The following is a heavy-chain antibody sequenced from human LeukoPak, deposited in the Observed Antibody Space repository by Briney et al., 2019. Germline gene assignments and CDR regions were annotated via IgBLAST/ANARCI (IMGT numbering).Heavy chain of an antibody. CDR3: ARDELWFGELSGYYYYGMDV. D-gene: IGHD3-10*01. V-gene: IGHV1-46*01. CDR1: GYTFTSYY. J-gene: IGHJ6*02. CDR2: INPSGGST. Sequence: ASVKVSCKASGYTFTSYYMHWVRQAPGQGLEWMGIINPSGGSTSYAQEFQGRVTMTRDTSTSTVYMELSSLRSEDTAVYYCARDELWFGELSGYYYYGMDVWGQGTTVTVSS.